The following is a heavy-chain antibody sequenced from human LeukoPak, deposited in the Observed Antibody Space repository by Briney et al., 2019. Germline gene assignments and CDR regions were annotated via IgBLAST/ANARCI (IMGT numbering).Heavy chain of an antibody. CDR3: ALPSCGGDCYSG. CDR1: GFTFSSYA. D-gene: IGHD2-21*02. CDR2: ISYDGSNK. V-gene: IGHV3-30-3*01. Sequence: GRSLRLSCAASGFTFSSYAMHWVRQAPGKGLEWVAVISYDGSNKYYADSVKGRFTISRDNSKNTLYLQMNSLRAEDTAVYYCALPSCGGDCYSGWGQGTLVTVSS. J-gene: IGHJ4*02.